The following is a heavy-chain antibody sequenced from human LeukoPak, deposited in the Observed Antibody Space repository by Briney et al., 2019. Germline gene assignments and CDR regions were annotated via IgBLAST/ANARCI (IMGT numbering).Heavy chain of an antibody. Sequence: GGSLRLSCAASGFTFSSYNMNWVRQAPGKGLEWVSYISSSSTIYYADSVKGRFTISRDNSKNTLYLQMNSLRAEDTAVYYCAKDILTHDLDYWGQGTLVTVSS. CDR3: AKDILTHDLDY. V-gene: IGHV3-48*01. CDR1: GFTFSSYN. CDR2: ISSSSTI. J-gene: IGHJ4*02. D-gene: IGHD3-9*01.